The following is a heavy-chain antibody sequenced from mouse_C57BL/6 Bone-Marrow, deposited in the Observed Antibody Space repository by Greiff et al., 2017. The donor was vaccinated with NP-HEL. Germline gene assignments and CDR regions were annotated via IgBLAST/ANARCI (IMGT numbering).Heavy chain of an antibody. CDR2: IYPGDGDT. CDR1: GYAFSSSW. Sequence: VQLQQSGPELVKPGASVKISCKASGYAFSSSWMNWVKQRPGQGLEWIGRIYPGDGDTNYNGKFKGKATLTADKSSSTAYMQLSSLTSEDSAVYCCATLYYDYDVAYWGQGTLVTVSA. CDR3: ATLYYDYDVAY. D-gene: IGHD2-4*01. J-gene: IGHJ3*01. V-gene: IGHV1-82*01.